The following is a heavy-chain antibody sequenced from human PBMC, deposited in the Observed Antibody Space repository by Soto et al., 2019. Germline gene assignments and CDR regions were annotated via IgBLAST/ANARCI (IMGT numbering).Heavy chain of an antibody. CDR2: ISYRGST. CDR1: GGSINTYY. Sequence: QVQLQESGPGLVKPSETLSLTCTVSGGSINTYYWSWVRQPPGKGLAWIGYISYRGSTIYNPSLKSRFGISVDTSKSQFSLRLSSVAAADTAVYYCARQNIEGGYRYFDNWGQGSLVTVSS. V-gene: IGHV4-59*08. D-gene: IGHD1-26*01. J-gene: IGHJ4*02. CDR3: ARQNIEGGYRYFDN.